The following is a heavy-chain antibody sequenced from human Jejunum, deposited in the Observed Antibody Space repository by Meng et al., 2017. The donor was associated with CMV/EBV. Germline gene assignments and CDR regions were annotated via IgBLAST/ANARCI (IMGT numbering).Heavy chain of an antibody. CDR2: MSYDGYNK. V-gene: IGHV3-30-3*01. Sequence: SGYSFSNSVMHWVRPAPGEGLEWVALMSYDGYNKYYADSLKSRFTVSRDSSKKTVYLQMNTLRTEDTAMYYCARQYGYRNHFDYWGQGTLVTVSS. J-gene: IGHJ4*02. CDR3: ARQYGYRNHFDY. D-gene: IGHD5-24*01. CDR1: GYSFSNSV.